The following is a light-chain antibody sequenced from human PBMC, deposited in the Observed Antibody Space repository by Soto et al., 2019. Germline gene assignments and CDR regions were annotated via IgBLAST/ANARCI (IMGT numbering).Light chain of an antibody. J-gene: IGKJ1*01. CDR3: LNYGSSRT. Sequence: EIVLTQSPGSLSLSPGERATLSCRASRSLNTYLAWYQQKPGQAPRLLIFDASSRGSGIPDRLSGRGSGTDFTLTISRLEPEDFAVYYCLNYGSSRTFGQGTKVEIK. V-gene: IGKV3-20*01. CDR1: RSLNTY. CDR2: DAS.